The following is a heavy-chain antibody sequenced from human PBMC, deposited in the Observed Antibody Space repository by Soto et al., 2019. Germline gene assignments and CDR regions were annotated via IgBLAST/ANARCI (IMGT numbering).Heavy chain of an antibody. J-gene: IGHJ5*02. CDR1: GFTFSSYG. V-gene: IGHV3-33*01. CDR3: ARDKATMAHNWFDP. CDR2: IWYDGSNK. D-gene: IGHD3-10*01. Sequence: GGSLRLSCAASGFTFSSYGMHWVRQAPGKGLEWVAVIWYDGSNKYYADSVKGRFTISRDNSKNTLYLQMNSLRAEDTAVYYCARDKATMAHNWFDPWGQGTLVTVSS.